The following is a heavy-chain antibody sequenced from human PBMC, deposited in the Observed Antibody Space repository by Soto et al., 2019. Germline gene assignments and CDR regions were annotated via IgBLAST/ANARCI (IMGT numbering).Heavy chain of an antibody. V-gene: IGHV2-5*02. CDR2: IYWADDK. CDR3: AHTHYRGVIPNPFDY. J-gene: IGHJ4*02. D-gene: IGHD3-10*01. CDR1: GISLSTTGVG. Sequence: QLTLKESGPTLVKPTQTLTLTCTVSGISLSTTGVGVAWIRQPPGKALEWLAVIYWADDKEYSPSLKNRLTITTDTSKNQVVLMMTNMDRVDTATYYCAHTHYRGVIPNPFDYWGQGTPVTVSS.